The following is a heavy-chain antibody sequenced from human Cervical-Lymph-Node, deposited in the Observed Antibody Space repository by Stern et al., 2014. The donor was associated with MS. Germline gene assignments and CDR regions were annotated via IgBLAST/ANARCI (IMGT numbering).Heavy chain of an antibody. CDR1: GFTFSSYA. J-gene: IGHJ2*01. D-gene: IGHD2-21*02. V-gene: IGHV3-64*01. CDR2: ISSYGGST. CDR3: ARGVTYCGGDCYGWYFDL. Sequence: EVQLVESGGGVVQPGGSLRLSCAASGFTFSSYAMHWVRQAPGKGLEYVSVISSYGGSTYYANSVKGRFTMSRDNSKNTLYLHMCSLRVEDMAVYYCARGVTYCGGDCYGWYFDLWGRGTLVTVSS.